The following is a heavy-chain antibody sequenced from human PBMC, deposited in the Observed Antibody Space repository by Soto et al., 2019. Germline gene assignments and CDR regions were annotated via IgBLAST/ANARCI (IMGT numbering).Heavy chain of an antibody. J-gene: IGHJ4*02. D-gene: IGHD1-26*01. CDR2: INPDGSER. V-gene: IGHV3-7*01. CDR3: ARVRVGVTLTY. CDR1: KFTFINYW. Sequence: PGWSLRLSCASSKFTFINYWMSWVRQAPGKGLEWVANINPDGSERFYVDSVKGRFTISRDNAKNSLYLQMSSLRVDDTAVYYCARVRVGVTLTYWGQGTLVTVSS.